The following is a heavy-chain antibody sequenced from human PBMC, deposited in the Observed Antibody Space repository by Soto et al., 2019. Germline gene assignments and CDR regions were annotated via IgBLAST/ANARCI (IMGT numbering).Heavy chain of an antibody. D-gene: IGHD4-17*01. CDR1: GFTFSSYG. CDR3: AKGEYGDYYYGMDV. V-gene: IGHV3-30*18. CDR2: ISYDGSNK. Sequence: GGSLRLSCAASGFTFSSYGMHWVRQAPGKGLEWVAVISYDGSNKYYADSVKGRFTISRDNSKNTLYLQMNSLRAEDTAVCYCAKGEYGDYYYGMDVWGQGTTVTVSS. J-gene: IGHJ6*02.